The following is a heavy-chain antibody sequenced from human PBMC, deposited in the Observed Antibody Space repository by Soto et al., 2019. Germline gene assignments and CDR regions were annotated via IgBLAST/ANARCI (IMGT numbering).Heavy chain of an antibody. V-gene: IGHV4-34*01. J-gene: IGHJ6*03. CDR3: ARDPTVTMNYYYYYMDV. Sequence: QVQLQQWGAGLLKPSETLSLTCAVYGGSFSGYYWSWIRQPPGKGLEWIGEINHSGSTNYNPSLKSRVTISVDTSKHQFALKLSSVTAADTAVYYCARDPTVTMNYYYYYMDVWGKGTTVTVSS. D-gene: IGHD4-17*01. CDR2: INHSGST. CDR1: GGSFSGYY.